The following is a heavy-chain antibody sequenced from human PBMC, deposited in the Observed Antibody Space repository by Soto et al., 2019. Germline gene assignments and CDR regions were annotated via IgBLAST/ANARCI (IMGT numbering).Heavy chain of an antibody. CDR3: ARGGSVGRGYCSSTSCRDNWFDP. CDR1: GYTFTGYY. D-gene: IGHD2-2*01. V-gene: IGHV1-2*04. CDR2: INPNSGGT. J-gene: IGHJ5*02. Sequence: ASVKVSCKASGYTFTGYYMHWVRQAPGQGLEWMGWINPNSGGTNYAQKFQGWVTMTRDTSISTAYMELSRLRSDDTAVYYCARGGSVGRGYCSSTSCRDNWFDPWGQGTLVTVSS.